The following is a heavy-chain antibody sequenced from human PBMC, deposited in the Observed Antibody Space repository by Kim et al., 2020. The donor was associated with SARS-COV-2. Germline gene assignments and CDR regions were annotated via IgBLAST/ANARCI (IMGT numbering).Heavy chain of an antibody. CDR2: IYYSGST. CDR3: AKGYSSSLFDY. CDR1: GGSISSSSYY. Sequence: SETLSLTCTVSGGSISSSSYYWGWIRQPPGKGLEWIGSIYYSGSTYYNLSLKSRVTISVDTSKNQFSLKLSSVTATDTAVYYCAKGYSSSLFDYWGQGTL. D-gene: IGHD6-13*01. J-gene: IGHJ4*02. V-gene: IGHV4-39*01.